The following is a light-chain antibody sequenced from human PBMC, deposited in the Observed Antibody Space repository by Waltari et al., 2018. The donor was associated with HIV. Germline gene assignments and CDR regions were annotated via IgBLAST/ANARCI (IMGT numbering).Light chain of an antibody. Sequence: QSALTQPASVSGSPGQSITISCTGTSSDVGGYNYVSWYQQHPGKAPKLMIYEVSNRPSGVSNRFSGSKSGNTASLTISGLQAEGEADYYCSSYTSSSTRVFGGGTNLTVL. CDR2: EVS. CDR1: SSDVGGYNY. J-gene: IGLJ3*02. V-gene: IGLV2-14*01. CDR3: SSYTSSSTRV.